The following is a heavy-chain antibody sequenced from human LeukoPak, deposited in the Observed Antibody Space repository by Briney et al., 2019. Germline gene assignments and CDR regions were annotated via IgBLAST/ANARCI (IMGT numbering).Heavy chain of an antibody. J-gene: IGHJ4*02. CDR1: GYTFTSNY. CDR3: ARDLNYGKSY. CDR2: INPSGGST. D-gene: IGHD4-17*01. V-gene: IGHV1-46*01. Sequence: GASVKVSCKAFGYTFTSNYMHWVRQAPGQGLEWMGIINPSGGSTSYAQKFQGRVTMTRDMSTSTVYMELSSLRSEDTAVYYCARDLNYGKSYWGQGTLVTVSS.